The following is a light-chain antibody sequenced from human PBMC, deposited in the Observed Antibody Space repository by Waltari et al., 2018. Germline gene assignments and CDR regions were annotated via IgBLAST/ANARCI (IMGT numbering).Light chain of an antibody. CDR1: NSDVGAYNL. CDR2: EAR. CDR3: CSYGGSYTWV. V-gene: IGLV2-23*01. J-gene: IGLJ3*02. Sequence: QSALTQPASVSGSPGQAINISCTGTNSDVGAYNLVSWYQQYPGRAPRLMIYEARNRPSGVSKRFSSSKSGNTASLTISGLQADDEADYYCCSYGGSYTWVFGGGTKVTVL.